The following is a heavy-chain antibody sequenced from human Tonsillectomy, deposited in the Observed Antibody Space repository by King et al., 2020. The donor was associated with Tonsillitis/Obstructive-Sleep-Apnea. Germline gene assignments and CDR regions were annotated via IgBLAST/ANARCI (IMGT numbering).Heavy chain of an antibody. D-gene: IGHD6-19*01. CDR1: GYSFNSYW. CDR3: ARHGYSSGWSSYYYMDV. CDR2: MYPGDSDT. Sequence: VQLVQSGAEVKKPGESLKIYCKGSGYSFNSYWIGGVRQMPGKGLEWVGIMYPGDSDTRYSPSFQGPVTISADKSISTAYLQWSSLKASDTAMYYCARHGYSSGWSSYYYMDVWGKGTTVTVSS. J-gene: IGHJ6*03. V-gene: IGHV5-51*01.